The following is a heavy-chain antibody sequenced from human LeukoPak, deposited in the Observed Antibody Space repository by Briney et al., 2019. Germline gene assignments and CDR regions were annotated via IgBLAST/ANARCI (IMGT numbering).Heavy chain of an antibody. CDR3: ARVAGSNNWYFDY. J-gene: IGHJ4*02. D-gene: IGHD1-1*01. CDR1: GFTFDDYG. V-gene: IGHV3-20*04. Sequence: PGGSLRLSCAASGFTFDDYGMSWVRQVPGKGLEWVSGVNWDGRSTGYADSVKGRFTISRDNAKNSLYLQMNSLRVEDTALYYCARVAGSNNWYFDYWGQGTLVIVSS. CDR2: VNWDGRST.